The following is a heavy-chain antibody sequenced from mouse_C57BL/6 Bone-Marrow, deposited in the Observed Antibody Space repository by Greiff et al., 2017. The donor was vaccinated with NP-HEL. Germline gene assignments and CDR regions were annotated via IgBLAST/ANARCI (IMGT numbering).Heavy chain of an antibody. Sequence: QVQLKESGPGLVAPSPSLSITCTASGFSLTSYGVSWVRQPPGKGLEWLGEICGAGSTNHYSAHISRLSTCKVNSKSQVFLKLNSQQTDDTATYYCAKYYGNYGVAYWGQGTLVTVSA. CDR3: AKYYGNYGVAY. D-gene: IGHD2-1*01. V-gene: IGHV2-3*01. CDR2: ICGAGST. J-gene: IGHJ3*01. CDR1: GFSLTSYG.